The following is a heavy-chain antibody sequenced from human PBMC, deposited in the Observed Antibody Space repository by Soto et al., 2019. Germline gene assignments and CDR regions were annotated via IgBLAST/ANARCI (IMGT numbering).Heavy chain of an antibody. D-gene: IGHD6-13*01. CDR3: ARDRRVSEGSSRFDP. CDR1: GFTFSSYE. J-gene: IGHJ5*02. Sequence: GGSLRLSCAASGFTFSSYEMNWVRQAPGKGLEWVSYISSSGSTIYYADSVKGRFTISRDNAKNSLYLQMNSLRAEDTAVYYCARDRRVSEGSSRFDPWGQGTLVTVSS. V-gene: IGHV3-48*03. CDR2: ISSSGSTI.